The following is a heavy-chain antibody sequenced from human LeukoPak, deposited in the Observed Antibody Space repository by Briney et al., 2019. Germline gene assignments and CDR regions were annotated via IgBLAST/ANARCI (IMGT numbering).Heavy chain of an antibody. CDR3: ARVDYYGSGSYYNGFDC. J-gene: IGHJ4*02. V-gene: IGHV4-59*01. CDR1: GGSISSYY. Sequence: SETLSLTCTVSGGSISSYYWSWIRQPPGKGLEWIGYIYYSGSTNYNPSLKSRVPISVDTSKNQFSLKLSSVTAADTAVYYCARVDYYGSGSYYNGFDCWGQGTLVTVSS. CDR2: IYYSGST. D-gene: IGHD3-10*01.